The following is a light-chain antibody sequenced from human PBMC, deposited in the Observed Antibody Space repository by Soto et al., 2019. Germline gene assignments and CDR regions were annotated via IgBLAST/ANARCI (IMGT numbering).Light chain of an antibody. V-gene: IGLV1-44*01. CDR3: AAWDDSLKGYV. Sequence: QSVLTQAPSASGAPGQRVTISCSGSRSNIGTSTVNWYQQLPGAAPKLLISRNDQRPSGVPDRFSGSTSGTSGSLAISGLQSEDEGDYYCAAWDDSLKGYVFGTGTKVTVL. CDR2: RND. CDR1: RSNIGTST. J-gene: IGLJ1*01.